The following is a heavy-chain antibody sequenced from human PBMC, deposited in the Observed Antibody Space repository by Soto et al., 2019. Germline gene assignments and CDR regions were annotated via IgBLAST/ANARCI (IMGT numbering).Heavy chain of an antibody. D-gene: IGHD1-1*01. CDR3: TFPHTTWNAFDI. Sequence: PGGSLRLSCAGSGFTFNNAWMTWVRQAPGKGLEWVGRIKSKSDGGTTDYAAPVKGRFTISRDDSKNMLFLQMSSLKTEDTAMYYCTFPHTTWNAFDIWGQGTMVTVSS. J-gene: IGHJ3*02. CDR1: GFTFNNAW. CDR2: IKSKSDGGTT. V-gene: IGHV3-15*01.